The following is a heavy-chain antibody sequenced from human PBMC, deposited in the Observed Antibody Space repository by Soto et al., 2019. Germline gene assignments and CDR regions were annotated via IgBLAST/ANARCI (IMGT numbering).Heavy chain of an antibody. CDR3: ARLRGGEDERDYYYYGMDV. CDR1: GGSISSYY. J-gene: IGHJ6*02. V-gene: IGHV4-59*01. CDR2: IYYSGST. Sequence: SETLSLTCTVSGGSISSYYWSWIRQPPGKGLEWIGYIYYSGSTNYNPSLKSRVTISVDTSKNQFSLKLSSVTAADTAVYYCARLRGGEDERDYYYYGMDVWGQGTTVTVSS. D-gene: IGHD3-16*01.